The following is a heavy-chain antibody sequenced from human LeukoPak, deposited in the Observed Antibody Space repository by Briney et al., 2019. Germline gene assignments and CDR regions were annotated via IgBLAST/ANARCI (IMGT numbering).Heavy chain of an antibody. D-gene: IGHD2-15*01. Sequence: GGSLRLSCAASGFTFSSYWMHWVRQAPGKGLVWVARISSDGSSTTYADSVKGRFTISRDNTKNSLYLQMNSLRAEDTAVYYCAKDGGSDPDSFDIWGQGTMVTVSS. CDR3: AKDGGSDPDSFDI. J-gene: IGHJ3*02. CDR1: GFTFSSYW. V-gene: IGHV3-74*03. CDR2: ISSDGSST.